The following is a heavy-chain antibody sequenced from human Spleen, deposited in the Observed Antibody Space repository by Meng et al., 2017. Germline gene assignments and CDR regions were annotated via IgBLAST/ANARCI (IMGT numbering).Heavy chain of an antibody. Sequence: QVQLQQWGAGLLKPSETLSRTCAVYGGSFSGYYWSWIRQPPGKGLEWIGEINHSGSPNYNPSLKSRVTISVDTSKNQFSLKLSSVTAADTAVYYCARGRGYDFWSGYYTTYYFDYWGQGTLVTVSS. D-gene: IGHD3-3*01. CDR1: GGSFSGYY. J-gene: IGHJ4*02. V-gene: IGHV4-34*01. CDR2: INHSGSP. CDR3: ARGRGYDFWSGYYTTYYFDY.